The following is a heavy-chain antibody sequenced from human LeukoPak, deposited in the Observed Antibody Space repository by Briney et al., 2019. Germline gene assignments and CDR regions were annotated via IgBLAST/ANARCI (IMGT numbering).Heavy chain of an antibody. CDR2: ISGSGYST. V-gene: IGHV3-23*01. CDR3: AKGDGYNYGYGDY. CDR1: GFTFSNAW. D-gene: IGHD5-18*01. Sequence: QPGGSLRLSCAASGFTFSNAWMSWVRQAPGKGLEWVSAISGSGYSTYYADSVKGRFTISRDNSKNTLYLQMNSLRAEDTAVYYCAKGDGYNYGYGDYWGQGTLVTVSS. J-gene: IGHJ4*02.